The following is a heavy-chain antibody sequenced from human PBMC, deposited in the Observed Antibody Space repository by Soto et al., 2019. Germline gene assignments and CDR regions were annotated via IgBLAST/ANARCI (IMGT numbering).Heavy chain of an antibody. D-gene: IGHD3-3*01. CDR1: GGSISSSSYY. J-gene: IGHJ4*02. CDR2: IYYSGST. CDR3: ARLGYDFWSGYPGPFDY. Sequence: NPSETLSLTCTVSGGSISSSSYYWGWIRQPPGKGLEWIGSIYYSGSTYYNPSLKSRVTISVDTSKNQFSLKLSSVTAADTAVYYCARLGYDFWSGYPGPFDYWGQGTLVTVSS. V-gene: IGHV4-39*01.